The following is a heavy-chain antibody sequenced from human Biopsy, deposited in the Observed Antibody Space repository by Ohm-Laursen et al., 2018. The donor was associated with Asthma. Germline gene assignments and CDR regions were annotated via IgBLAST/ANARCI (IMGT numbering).Heavy chain of an antibody. CDR2: ISYTGST. D-gene: IGHD1-26*01. Sequence: TLSLTCVVSADSISSNNFYWGWIRQPPGKGLEWTATISYTGSTYYDPSLKSRVTISVDPSKKQSSKKLSSVTAADTAVYYCARHSGNYYAQLNYWGQGTLVTVSS. V-gene: IGHV4-39*01. J-gene: IGHJ4*02. CDR1: ADSISSNNFY. CDR3: ARHSGNYYAQLNY.